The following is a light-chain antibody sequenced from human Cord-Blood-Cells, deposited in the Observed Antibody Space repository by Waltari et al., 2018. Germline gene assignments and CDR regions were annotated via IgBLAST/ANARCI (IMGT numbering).Light chain of an antibody. V-gene: IGKV4-1*01. Sequence: DIVMTQSPDSLAVSLGERATINCKSSQSVLYSSNNKNYLAWYQQKPGQPPNLLIYWASTREPGVRDRCRGSGSGKDFTLTRSSLRAEVVEVYKGKRYYSTPKTFGKGTKME. J-gene: IGKJ2*01. CDR2: WAS. CDR3: KRYYSTPKT. CDR1: QSVLYSSNNKNY.